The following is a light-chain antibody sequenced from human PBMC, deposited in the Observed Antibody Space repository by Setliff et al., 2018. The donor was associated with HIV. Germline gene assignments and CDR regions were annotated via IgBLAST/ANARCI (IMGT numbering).Light chain of an antibody. CDR1: NIGSKS. V-gene: IGLV3-21*04. Sequence: SYELTPPPSVSVAPGKTARITCGGNNIGSKSVHWYQQKPGQAPVLVIYYDSDRPAGIPERFSGSNSGTTATLTISRVEAGDEADYYCQVWNSSSDHPWVFGGGTKSPS. CDR2: YDS. CDR3: QVWNSSSDHPWV. J-gene: IGLJ3*02.